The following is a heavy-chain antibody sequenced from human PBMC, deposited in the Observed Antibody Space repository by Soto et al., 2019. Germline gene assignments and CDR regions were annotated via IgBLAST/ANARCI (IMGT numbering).Heavy chain of an antibody. CDR2: ISGSGDKT. CDR1: GFTFSSYA. Sequence: EVQLLESGGGLVQPGGSLRLSCAASGFTFSSYAISWVRQAPGKGLEWISSISGSGDKTYYADSVKGRFTISRDYSKNTVYEQMNSLRAEDTAVYYCAKERFEGGSNGMDVWGQGTTVTASS. J-gene: IGHJ6*02. CDR3: AKERFEGGSNGMDV. D-gene: IGHD3-9*01. V-gene: IGHV3-23*01.